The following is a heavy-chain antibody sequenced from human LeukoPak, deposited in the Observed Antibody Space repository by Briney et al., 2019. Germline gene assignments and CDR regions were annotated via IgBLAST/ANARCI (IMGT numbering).Heavy chain of an antibody. CDR3: ARHLDYYGSGSYEY. V-gene: IGHV4-59*08. CDR2: ISYSGST. J-gene: IGHJ4*02. Sequence: SETLSLTCAVSGGSISTYHWSWIRQPPGKGLKWIGYISYSGSTNYNPSLKSRVTISVDTSKSQFSLKLSSVTAADTAVYYCARHLDYYGSGSYEYWGQGTLVTVPS. CDR1: GGSISTYH. D-gene: IGHD3-10*01.